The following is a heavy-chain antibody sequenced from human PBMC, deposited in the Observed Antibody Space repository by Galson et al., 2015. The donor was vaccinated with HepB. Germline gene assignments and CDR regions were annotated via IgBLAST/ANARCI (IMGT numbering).Heavy chain of an antibody. CDR3: ARVGSGGSSRVKYEGTIRFDP. V-gene: IGHV1-69*13. D-gene: IGHD2-15*01. CDR1: GGTFSSYA. J-gene: IGHJ5*02. Sequence: SVKVSCKASGGTFSSYAISWVRQAPGQGLEWMGGIIPIFGTANYAQKFQGRVTITADESTSTAYMELSSLRSEDTAVYYCARVGSGGSSRVKYEGTIRFDPWGQGTLVTVSS. CDR2: IIPIFGTA.